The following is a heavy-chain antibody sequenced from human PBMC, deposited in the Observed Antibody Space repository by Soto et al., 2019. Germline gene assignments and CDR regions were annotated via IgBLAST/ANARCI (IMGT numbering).Heavy chain of an antibody. D-gene: IGHD2-15*01. V-gene: IGHV3-23*03. J-gene: IGHJ4*02. Sequence: LRLSCAAYGFTFRTYAMNWVRQAPGKGLEWVAVIVGDASSIDYADSVKGRFTISRDNSKNIMYLQMTSLKVEDTATYFCAKDLRPDGRYDLDYWGQGTQVTVSS. CDR2: IVGDASSI. CDR3: AKDLRPDGRYDLDY. CDR1: GFTFRTYA.